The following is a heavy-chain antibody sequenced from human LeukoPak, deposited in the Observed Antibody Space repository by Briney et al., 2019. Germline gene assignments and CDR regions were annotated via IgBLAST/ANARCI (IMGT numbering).Heavy chain of an antibody. CDR3: ARDTGGYSSSLYFDC. V-gene: IGHV4-59*01. Sequence: SEPLSLTCTVSGGSISTYYWSWIRKPPGKGLEWIGYIYYSGSTNYNPSLKSRVTISVDTSKNQFSLKLSSVTAADTAVYYCARDTGGYSSSLYFDCGGEATLVTASS. D-gene: IGHD6-6*01. CDR2: IYYSGST. CDR1: GGSISTYY. J-gene: IGHJ4*01.